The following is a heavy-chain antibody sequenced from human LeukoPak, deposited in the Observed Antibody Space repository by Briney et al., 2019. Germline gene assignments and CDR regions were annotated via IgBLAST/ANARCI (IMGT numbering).Heavy chain of an antibody. J-gene: IGHJ4*02. CDR2: IIPIFGTA. D-gene: IGHD3-10*01. Sequence: ASVKVSCTASGGTFSSYAISWVRQAPGQGLEWMGGIIPIFGTANYAQKFQGRVTITADESTSTAYMELSSLRSEDTAVYYCARANPGYYGSGHFDYWGQGTLVTVSS. CDR1: GGTFSSYA. V-gene: IGHV1-69*01. CDR3: ARANPGYYGSGHFDY.